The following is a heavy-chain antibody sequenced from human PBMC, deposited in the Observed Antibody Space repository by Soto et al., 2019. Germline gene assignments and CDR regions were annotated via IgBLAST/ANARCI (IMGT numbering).Heavy chain of an antibody. D-gene: IGHD3-22*01. CDR3: AKDSRGLRYYYSFGYYGTYEFDT. CDR1: GSTFSSYA. Sequence: PGGSLRLSCAASGSTFSSYAISWVRQAPGKGLEGVSAISGSGGSTYYADSVKGRFTISRDNSKNTLYLQMNSLRAEDTAVYYCAKDSRGLRYYYSFGYYGTYEFDTWGQGNLVTVSS. V-gene: IGHV3-23*01. CDR2: ISGSGGST. J-gene: IGHJ5*02.